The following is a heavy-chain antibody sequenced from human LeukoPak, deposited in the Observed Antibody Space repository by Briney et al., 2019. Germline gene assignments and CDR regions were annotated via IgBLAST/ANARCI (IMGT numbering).Heavy chain of an antibody. J-gene: IGHJ6*03. V-gene: IGHV3-20*04. Sequence: PGGSLRLSCAASGFTFDDYGMSWVRQAPGKGLEWVSGINWNGGSTGYADSVKGRFTISRDNAKNSLYLQMNSLRAEDTAVYYCARGRPDYGDYYYYYMDVWGKGTTVTVSS. CDR2: INWNGGST. CDR1: GFTFDDYG. CDR3: ARGRPDYGDYYYYYMDV. D-gene: IGHD4-17*01.